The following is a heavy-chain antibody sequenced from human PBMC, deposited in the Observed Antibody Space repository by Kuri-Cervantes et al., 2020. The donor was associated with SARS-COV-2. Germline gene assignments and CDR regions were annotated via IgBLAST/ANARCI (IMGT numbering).Heavy chain of an antibody. CDR2: INPSGGST. CDR1: GYTFTSYY. V-gene: IGHV1-46*01. CDR3: YCAPKEGFDS. D-gene: IGHD2-21*01. Sequence: SVNVSCKASGYTFTSYYMHWVRQAPGQGLEWMGIINPSGGSTSYAQKFQGRVSMTRDISTSTVYMELSSLTSEDTAIYFCYCAPKEGFDSLGQGTLVTVSS. J-gene: IGHJ4*02.